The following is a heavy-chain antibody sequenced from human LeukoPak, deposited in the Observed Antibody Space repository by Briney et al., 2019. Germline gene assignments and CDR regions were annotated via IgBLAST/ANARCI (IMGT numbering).Heavy chain of an antibody. V-gene: IGHV4-30-2*01. Sequence: SQTLSLTCTVSGGSISSGGYYWSWIRQPPGKGLEWIGYIYHSGSTYYNPSLKSRVTISVDRSKNQFSLKLSSVTAADTAVYYCARGSGYSSSWYDYWGQGTLVTVSS. CDR1: GGSISSGGYY. CDR2: IYHSGST. D-gene: IGHD6-13*01. CDR3: ARGSGYSSSWYDY. J-gene: IGHJ4*02.